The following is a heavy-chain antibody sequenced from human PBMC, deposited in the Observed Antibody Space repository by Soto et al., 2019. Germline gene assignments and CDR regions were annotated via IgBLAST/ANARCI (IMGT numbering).Heavy chain of an antibody. CDR2: INPNSGGT. J-gene: IGHJ6*02. CDR3: ASPTKPGDYYYYYYCMDV. V-gene: IGHV1-2*02. CDR1: GYTFTGYY. D-gene: IGHD7-27*01. Sequence: ASVKVSCKASGYTFTGYYMHWVRQAPGQGLEWMGWINPNSGGTNYAQKFQGRVTMTRDTSISTAYMELSRLRSDDTAVYYCASPTKPGDYYYYYYCMDVWGQGTTVTVSS.